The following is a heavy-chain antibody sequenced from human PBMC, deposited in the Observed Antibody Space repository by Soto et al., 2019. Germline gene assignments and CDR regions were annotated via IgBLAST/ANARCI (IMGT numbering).Heavy chain of an antibody. J-gene: IGHJ6*02. CDR3: ARWNYGMDV. CDR1: GFTFRTYT. CDR2: IRGFSPYT. Sequence: EVQLVESGGGLVKPGGSLRLSCISSGFTFRTYTMNWVRQAPGKGLEWVSGIRGFSPYTFYAESVKGRFTISRDNSKNSFYLQMNSLRAEDTAVYKCARWNYGMDVWGQGTTVTVS. V-gene: IGHV3-21*04.